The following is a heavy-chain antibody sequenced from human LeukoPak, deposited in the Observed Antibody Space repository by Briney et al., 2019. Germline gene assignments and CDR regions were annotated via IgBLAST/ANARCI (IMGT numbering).Heavy chain of an antibody. CDR2: INPNSGGT. D-gene: IGHD6-6*01. V-gene: IGHV1-2*02. CDR1: GYTFTGYY. CDR3: ARTFIAARRRGGYYFDY. Sequence: ASVKVSCKASGYTFTGYYMHWVRQAPGQGLEWMGWINPNSGGTNYAQKFQGRVTITRDTSISTAYMELSRLRSDDTAVYHCARTFIAARRRGGYYFDYWGQGTLVTVSS. J-gene: IGHJ4*02.